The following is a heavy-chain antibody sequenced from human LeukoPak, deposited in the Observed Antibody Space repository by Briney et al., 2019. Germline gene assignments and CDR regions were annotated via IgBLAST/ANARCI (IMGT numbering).Heavy chain of an antibody. CDR1: GYSFTSYW. CDR2: IDPSDSYT. J-gene: IGHJ6*02. D-gene: IGHD6-19*01. Sequence: GESLKISCKGSGYSFTSYWISWVRQMPGKGLEWMGRIDPSDSYTNYSPSFQGHVTISADRSISTAYLQWSSLKASDTAMYYCARIGSGSTGYYGMDVWGQGTTVTVSS. V-gene: IGHV5-10-1*01. CDR3: ARIGSGSTGYYGMDV.